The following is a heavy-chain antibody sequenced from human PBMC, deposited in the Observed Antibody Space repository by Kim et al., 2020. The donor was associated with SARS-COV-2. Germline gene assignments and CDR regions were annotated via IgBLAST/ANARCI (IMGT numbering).Heavy chain of an antibody. D-gene: IGHD2-21*01. CDR3: AKDGDGSTVQDY. J-gene: IGHJ4*02. V-gene: IGHV3-30*18. CDR2: ISYDGSNK. CDR1: GFTFSSYG. Sequence: GGSLRLSCAASGFTFSSYGMHWVRQAPGKGLEWVAVISYDGSNKYYADSVKGRFTISGDNSKNTLYLQMNSLRAEDTAVYYCAKDGDGSTVQDYWGQGTLVTVSS.